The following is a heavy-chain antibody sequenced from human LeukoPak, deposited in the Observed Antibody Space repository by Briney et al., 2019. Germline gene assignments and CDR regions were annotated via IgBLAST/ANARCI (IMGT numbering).Heavy chain of an antibody. CDR1: GGSISSSSYY. CDR2: IYYSGST. D-gene: IGHD2-2*01. CDR3: ARHCSSTSCYFLSDAFDI. Sequence: PSETLSLTCTVSGGSISSSSYYWGWIRQPPGKGLEWIGSIYYSGSTYYNPSLKSRVTISVYTSKNQFSLKLSSVTAADTAVYYCARHCSSTSCYFLSDAFDIWGQGTMVTVSS. J-gene: IGHJ3*02. V-gene: IGHV4-39*01.